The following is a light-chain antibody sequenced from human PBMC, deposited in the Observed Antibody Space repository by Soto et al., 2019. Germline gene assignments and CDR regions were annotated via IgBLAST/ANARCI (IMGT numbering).Light chain of an antibody. Sequence: EIVMTQSPATLSVSPCEIVTLSCRASQSVRSNLAWYQQKPGQAPRLLIYGASTRATGLPARFSCSGSGTDFTLTISSLQSEDFAVYYRQQYNTWPPITFGQGTRLEIK. V-gene: IGKV3-15*01. CDR3: QQYNTWPPIT. CDR2: GAS. J-gene: IGKJ5*01. CDR1: QSVRSN.